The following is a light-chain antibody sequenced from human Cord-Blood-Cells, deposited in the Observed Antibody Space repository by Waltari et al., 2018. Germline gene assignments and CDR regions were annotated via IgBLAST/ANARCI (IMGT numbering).Light chain of an antibody. J-gene: IGLJ2*01. CDR2: DVS. V-gene: IGLV2-14*01. Sequence: QSALTQPASVSGSPGQSITISCTGTSSDVGGYNYVSLYQQHPGKAPKLMIYDVSNRPSGVYNRVSGAKSGNTASLTISGLQAEDEADYYCSSYTSSSTLVFGGGTKLTVL. CDR1: SSDVGGYNY. CDR3: SSYTSSSTLV.